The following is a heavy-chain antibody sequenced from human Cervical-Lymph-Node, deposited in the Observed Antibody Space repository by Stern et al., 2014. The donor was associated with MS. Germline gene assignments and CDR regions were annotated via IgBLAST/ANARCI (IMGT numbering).Heavy chain of an antibody. CDR2: ISFDGFNR. Sequence: QVQLGQSGGTLVQPGRSLTLSCAVSGFSLSSSGIHWVRQAPGKGLEWVAFISFDGFNRYYVDSVKGRFTVSRDTSKNTVHLQMNNLRVEDTAVYYCARDGPSKTMALPDYWGQGTLVSVSS. CDR1: GFSLSSSG. J-gene: IGHJ4*02. V-gene: IGHV3-30*06. CDR3: ARDGPSKTMALPDY. D-gene: IGHD5-24*01.